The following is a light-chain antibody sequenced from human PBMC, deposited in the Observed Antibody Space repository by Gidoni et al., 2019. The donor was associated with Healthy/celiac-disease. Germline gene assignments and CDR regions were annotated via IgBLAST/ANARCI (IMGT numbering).Light chain of an antibody. V-gene: IGKV1-5*03. CDR1: QSISSW. CDR2: KAS. CDR3: QQYNSYSQT. Sequence: IQITQSPPTLSASVGDRVTISCRASQSISSWLAWYQQKPGKAPKLLIYKASSLESGVPSRFSGSGSGTEFTLTISSLQPDDFATYYCQQYNSYSQTFGQGTKVEIK. J-gene: IGKJ1*01.